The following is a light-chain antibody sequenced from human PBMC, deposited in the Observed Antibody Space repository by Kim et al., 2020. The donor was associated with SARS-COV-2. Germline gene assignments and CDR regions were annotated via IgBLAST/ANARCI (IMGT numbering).Light chain of an antibody. V-gene: IGKV4-1*01. CDR1: QSVLYSSNNINY. J-gene: IGKJ4*01. CDR3: QRYCSTPLT. Sequence: ATIYCESSQSVLYSSNNINYLAWYQQRPGQPPRLLIFWASTREYGVPERIRGSGSGTDFTLTISSLQAKDVAVYYSQRYCSTPLTFGGGTKVNIK. CDR2: WAS.